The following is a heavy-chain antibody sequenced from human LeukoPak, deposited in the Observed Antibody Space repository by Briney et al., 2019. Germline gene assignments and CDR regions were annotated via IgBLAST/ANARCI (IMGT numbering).Heavy chain of an antibody. Sequence: SETLPLTCAVYGGSFSGYYWSWIRQPPGKGLEWIGEINHSGSTNYNPSLKSRVTISVDTSKNQFSLKLSSVTAADTAVYYCARRKRSGCSSTSCLLDWFDPWGQGTLVTVSS. CDR1: GGSFSGYY. J-gene: IGHJ5*02. CDR3: ARRKRSGCSSTSCLLDWFDP. V-gene: IGHV4-34*01. CDR2: INHSGST. D-gene: IGHD2-2*01.